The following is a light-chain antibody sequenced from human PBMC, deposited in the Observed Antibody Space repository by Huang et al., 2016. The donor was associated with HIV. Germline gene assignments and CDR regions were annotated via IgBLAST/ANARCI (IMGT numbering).Light chain of an antibody. Sequence: EKVMAQSPGTLSVSPGERATLSCRASDSVSTNVAWYQPRPGQAPRLLIYGASTRATGIPARFSGSVSGTEFALTISSMQSEDFAVYYCQQYNNWPVTFGGGTKVEIK. CDR2: GAS. V-gene: IGKV3-15*01. CDR3: QQYNNWPVT. CDR1: DSVSTN. J-gene: IGKJ4*01.